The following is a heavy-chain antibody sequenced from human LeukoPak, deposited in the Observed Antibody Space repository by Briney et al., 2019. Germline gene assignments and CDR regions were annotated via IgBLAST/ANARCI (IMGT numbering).Heavy chain of an antibody. V-gene: IGHV3-30-3*01. CDR1: GFTFSSYA. CDR3: ARPPLRTLGGRFDY. J-gene: IGHJ4*02. Sequence: PGGSLRLSCAASGFTFSSYAMHWVRQAPGKGLEWVAVISYDGSNKYYADSVKGRFTISRDNSKNTLYLQMNSLRAEDTAVYYCARPPLRTLGGRFDYWGQGTLVTVSS. CDR2: ISYDGSNK. D-gene: IGHD3-16*01.